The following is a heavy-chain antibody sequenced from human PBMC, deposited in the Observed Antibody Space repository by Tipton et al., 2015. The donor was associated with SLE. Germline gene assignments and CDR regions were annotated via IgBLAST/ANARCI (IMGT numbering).Heavy chain of an antibody. D-gene: IGHD4-23*01. CDR1: GISITSGGFY. CDR2: VYFGGHI. J-gene: IGHJ2*01. CDR3: ARDRATGGDSVRYFDL. V-gene: IGHV4-31*03. Sequence: TLSLTCTVSGISITSGGFYWSWIRQHPGRGLEWIGDVYFGGHIYYNSSLRSRVTISVDTSKSQFSLTLSSVTAADTAVYYCARDRATGGDSVRYFDLLGRGTLVTVSP.